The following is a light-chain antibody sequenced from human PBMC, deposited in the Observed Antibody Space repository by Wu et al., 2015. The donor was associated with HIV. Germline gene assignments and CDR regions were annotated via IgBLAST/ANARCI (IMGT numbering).Light chain of an antibody. CDR1: QDISNY. CDR3: QHELT. Sequence: DIQVTQSPSSLSASVGDRVTITCQASQDISNYLNWYQQKPGKAPELLIYLASTVQTGVPSRFSGSGSGTDFTFTISSLQPEDIATYYCQHELTFGGGTRWRSN. J-gene: IGKJ4*01. V-gene: IGKV1-33*01. CDR2: LAS.